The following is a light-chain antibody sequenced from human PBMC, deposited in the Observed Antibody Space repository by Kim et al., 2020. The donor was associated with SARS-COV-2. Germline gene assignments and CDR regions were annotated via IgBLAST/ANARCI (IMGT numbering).Light chain of an antibody. J-gene: IGKJ5*01. CDR2: DAS. V-gene: IGKV1-33*01. CDR1: QDITTS. CDR3: HQYHSFPLA. Sequence: DIQMTQSPSSLSASVGDRVTITCQASQDITTSVNWYQQKPGEGPKLLIYDASNLETGGPPRFSGSGSGTDFTFSISTLHPEDIATYYCHQYHSFPLAFGLGTRLEIK.